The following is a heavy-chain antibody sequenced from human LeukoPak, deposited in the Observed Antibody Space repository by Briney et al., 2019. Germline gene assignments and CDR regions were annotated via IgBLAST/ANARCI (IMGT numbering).Heavy chain of an antibody. CDR1: GFTFSSYV. D-gene: IGHD6-13*01. CDR3: AKKVAPTGTPYFDY. J-gene: IGHJ4*02. CDR2: ISGSGDST. Sequence: TGGSLRLSCAASGFTFSSYVMSWIRQAPGKGLEWVSSISGSGDSTYYPDSVKGRFTISRDNSKNTLYLQINSLRAEDTAVYYCAKKVAPTGTPYFDYWGQGTLVTVSS. V-gene: IGHV3-23*01.